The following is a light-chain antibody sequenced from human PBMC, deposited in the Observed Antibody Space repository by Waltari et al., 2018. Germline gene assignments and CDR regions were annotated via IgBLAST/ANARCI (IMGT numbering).Light chain of an antibody. V-gene: IGLV3-1*01. CDR3: QAWDSNTVV. Sequence: SYELTQPPSVSVSPGQTASITCSGDKLGGKYASWYQLRAGQSPILVISQHNQRPSGIPERFSGSYSGNTATLTISGTQTMDEAVYYCQAWDSNTVVFGGGTKLSVL. J-gene: IGLJ2*01. CDR1: KLGGKY. CDR2: QHN.